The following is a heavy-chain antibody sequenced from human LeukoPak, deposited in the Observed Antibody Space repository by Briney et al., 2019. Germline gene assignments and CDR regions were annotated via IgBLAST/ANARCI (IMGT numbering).Heavy chain of an antibody. D-gene: IGHD5-12*01. J-gene: IGHJ4*02. Sequence: SETLSLTCAVYGGSFSGYYWRWIRQPPGKGLEWIGYIYYSGSTNCNPSLKSRVTISVDTSKNQFSLKLSSVTAADTAVYYCARDNSGYEPTFDYWGQGTLVTVSS. CDR2: IYYSGST. V-gene: IGHV4-59*01. CDR1: GGSFSGYY. CDR3: ARDNSGYEPTFDY.